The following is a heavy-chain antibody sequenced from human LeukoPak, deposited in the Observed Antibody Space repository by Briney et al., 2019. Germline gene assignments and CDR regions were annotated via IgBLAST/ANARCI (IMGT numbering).Heavy chain of an antibody. V-gene: IGHV1-2*02. Sequence: ASVKVSCKAPGYTFSGYYMHWVRQAPGQGLEWMGWINPNSGGTNYAQNFQGRITMTRDTSISTVYMELSRLRSDDTAVYYCARDAARVLDYWGQGTLVTVSS. J-gene: IGHJ4*02. CDR2: INPNSGGT. CDR3: ARDAARVLDY. D-gene: IGHD4/OR15-4a*01. CDR1: GYTFSGYY.